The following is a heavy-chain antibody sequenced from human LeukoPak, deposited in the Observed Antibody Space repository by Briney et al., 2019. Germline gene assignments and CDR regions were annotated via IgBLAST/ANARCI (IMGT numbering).Heavy chain of an antibody. Sequence: ASVKVSCKASGYTFTSYGISWVRQAPGQGLEWMGWISAYNGNTNYAQKLQGRVTMTTDTSTSTAYMELRSLRSDDTAVYYCARARSYYYDSSDLDYWGHGTLVTVSS. D-gene: IGHD3-22*01. V-gene: IGHV1-18*01. CDR3: ARARSYYYDSSDLDY. CDR2: ISAYNGNT. CDR1: GYTFTSYG. J-gene: IGHJ4*01.